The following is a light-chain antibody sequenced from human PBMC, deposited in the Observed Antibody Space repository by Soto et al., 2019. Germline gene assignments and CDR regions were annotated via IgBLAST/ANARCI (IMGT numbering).Light chain of an antibody. Sequence: EIVLTQSPATLSLSPGERATLSCRASQSVSSYLAWYQQKPGQAPRLLIYDASNRATGIPARFSGSGSGTEFTLTISSLEPEDFSVYYCQQRSNSWTFGQGTRLEIK. CDR2: DAS. CDR3: QQRSNSWT. CDR1: QSVSSY. V-gene: IGKV3-11*01. J-gene: IGKJ5*01.